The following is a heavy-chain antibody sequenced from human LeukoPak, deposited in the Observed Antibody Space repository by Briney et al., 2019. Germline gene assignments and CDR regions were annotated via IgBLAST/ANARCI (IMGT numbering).Heavy chain of an antibody. V-gene: IGHV1-24*01. CDR2: FDPEDGET. CDR3: ATVSGYDYVWGSHRYAFDI. CDR1: GYTLTELS. J-gene: IGHJ3*02. D-gene: IGHD3-16*02. Sequence: ASVKVSCKVSGYTLTELSMHWVRQAPGKGLEWMGGFDPEDGETIYAQKFQGRVTMTEDTSTDTAYMELSSLRSEDTAVYYCATVSGYDYVWGSHRYAFDIWGQGTMVTVSS.